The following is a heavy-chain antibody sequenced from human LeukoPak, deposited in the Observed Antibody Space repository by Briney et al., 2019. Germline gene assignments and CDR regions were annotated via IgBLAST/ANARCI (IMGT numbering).Heavy chain of an antibody. CDR2: IYYSGST. D-gene: IGHD2-2*01. Sequence: PSETLSLTCTVSGGSISSYYWSWIRQPPGKGLEWIGYIYYSGSTNYNPSLKSRVIISVDTSKNQFSLKLRSVTAADTAVYYCARVRVPAAISWFDPWGQGTLVTVSS. CDR1: GGSISSYY. V-gene: IGHV4-59*01. J-gene: IGHJ5*02. CDR3: ARVRVPAAISWFDP.